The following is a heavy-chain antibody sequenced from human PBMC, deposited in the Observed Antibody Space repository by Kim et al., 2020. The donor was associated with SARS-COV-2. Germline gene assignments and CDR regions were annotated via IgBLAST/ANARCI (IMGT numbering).Heavy chain of an antibody. Sequence: ASVKVSCKVSGYTLTELSMHWVRQAPGKGLEWMGGFDPEDGETIYAQKFQGRVTMTEDTSTDTAYMELSSLRSEDTAVYYCATGVVVLGTPVYYYYYCGMDVWGQGTTVTVSS. CDR3: ATGVVVLGTPVYYYYYCGMDV. J-gene: IGHJ6*01. CDR1: GYTLTELS. D-gene: IGHD2-2*01. CDR2: FDPEDGET. V-gene: IGHV1-24*01.